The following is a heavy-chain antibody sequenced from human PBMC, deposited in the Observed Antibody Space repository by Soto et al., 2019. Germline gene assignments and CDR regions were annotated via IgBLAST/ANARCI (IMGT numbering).Heavy chain of an antibody. CDR2: ISGGGGSA. V-gene: IGHV3-23*01. CDR1: GFTFTNYG. Sequence: PGGSLRLSCAASGFTFTNYGMSWVRQAPGKGLEWVSSISGGGGSAYYADSVMGRFTISRDNSKNTLYLQMNSLRAEDTAVYYCARVPKNVDTAMDQFSDYWGQGTLVTVSS. CDR3: ARVPKNVDTAMDQFSDY. D-gene: IGHD5-18*01. J-gene: IGHJ4*02.